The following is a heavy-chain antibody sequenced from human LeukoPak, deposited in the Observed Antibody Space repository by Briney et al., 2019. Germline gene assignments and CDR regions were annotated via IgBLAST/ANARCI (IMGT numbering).Heavy chain of an antibody. CDR2: IYYSGST. V-gene: IGHV4-39*01. Sequence: PSETLPLTCTVSGGSISSSSYYWGWIRQPPGKGLEWIASIYYSGSTYYKSSLKSRVTISVDSSKNQFSLRLNSVTAADTAVYFCARQGSARGNWFDPWGQGTLDSVSS. CDR3: ARQGSARGNWFDP. D-gene: IGHD6-6*01. CDR1: GGSISSSSYY. J-gene: IGHJ5*02.